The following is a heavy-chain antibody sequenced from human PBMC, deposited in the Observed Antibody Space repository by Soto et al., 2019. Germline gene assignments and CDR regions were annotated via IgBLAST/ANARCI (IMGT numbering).Heavy chain of an antibody. V-gene: IGHV3-23*01. CDR1: GFTFSSSA. D-gene: IGHD2-15*01. CDR3: ASAKAVVVAALGI. J-gene: IGHJ3*02. Sequence: PGGSLRLSCRASGFTFSSSAMTWVRQPPGQGLEWVASISDSGCSRGGTYYADSVKGRFTISRDNSNNTLHLQVDSRRGADTAIYYCASAKAVVVAALGIWGQGTMVTVSS. CDR2: ISDSGCSRGGT.